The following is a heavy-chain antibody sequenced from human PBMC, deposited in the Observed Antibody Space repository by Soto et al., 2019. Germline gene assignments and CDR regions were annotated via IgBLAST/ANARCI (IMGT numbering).Heavy chain of an antibody. CDR3: ARGYYGPYYFSY. V-gene: IGHV1-69*02. CDR1: GSTFSSYT. D-gene: IGHD4-17*01. J-gene: IGHJ4*02. Sequence: QVQLVQSGAEVKQHGSSVKVSCKASGSTFSSYTISWVRQAPGQGLEWMGSIIPILGIANYAQKFQGRVTITADKSTSTADMELSSLRSEDTAVDYCARGYYGPYYFSYWCQGCLVTVSS. CDR2: IIPILGIA.